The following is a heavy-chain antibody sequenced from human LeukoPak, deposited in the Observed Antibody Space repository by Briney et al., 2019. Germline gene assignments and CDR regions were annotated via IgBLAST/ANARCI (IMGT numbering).Heavy chain of an antibody. CDR1: VGSISGSSYY. CDR3: AIPGWGGYNWFDP. D-gene: IGHD3-16*01. V-gene: IGHV4-39*02. Sequence: SETLSLTCTVSVGSISGSSYYWGWIRQPPGKWLEWIGSIHYSGSTYNNPPLKRRVIISVATSKNHSSLKLSSVTAAATAVYYSAIPGWGGYNWFDPWGQGTLVTVSS. CDR2: IHYSGST. J-gene: IGHJ5*02.